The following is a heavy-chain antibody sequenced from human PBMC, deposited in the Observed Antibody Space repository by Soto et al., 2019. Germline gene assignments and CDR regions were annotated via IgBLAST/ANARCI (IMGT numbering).Heavy chain of an antibody. V-gene: IGHV4-30-4*08. J-gene: IGHJ6*02. CDR2: IHSGSI. CDR1: GGSISYEYYH. Sequence: SETLSLTCTVSGGSISYEYYHWTWIRQSPGKGLEWIGYIHSGSIIYNPSFKSRVTISVDTSKNQFSLQLSSVTAADTAVYFCAREDDGGDRDYYGLDVWGQGTTVTVSS. CDR3: AREDDGGDRDYYGLDV. D-gene: IGHD2-21*02.